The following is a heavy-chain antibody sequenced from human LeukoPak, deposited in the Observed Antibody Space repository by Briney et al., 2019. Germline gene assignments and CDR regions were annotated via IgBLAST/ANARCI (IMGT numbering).Heavy chain of an antibody. CDR3: ASEGSWSYYGDYFDY. V-gene: IGHV3-74*01. D-gene: IGHD3-10*01. CDR1: GFTFSSYW. J-gene: IGHJ4*02. CDR2: INSDGSST. Sequence: GGSLRLSCAASGFTFSSYWMHWVRHAPGKGLVWVSRINSDGSSTIYEDSVKGLFTISRDNAKTSLYLQMNSLKAEATAVYYFASEGSWSYYGDYFDYWGQGTLVTVSS.